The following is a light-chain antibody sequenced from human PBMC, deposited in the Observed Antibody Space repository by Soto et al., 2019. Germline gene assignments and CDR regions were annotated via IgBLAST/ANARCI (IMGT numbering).Light chain of an antibody. V-gene: IGKV1-39*01. CDR1: QSISSW. Sequence: VDRVTITCRASQSISSWLAWYQQKPGKAPKLLIYDASSLESGVPSRFSGSGSGTDFTLTISSLQPEDFATYYCQQSYSTPRTFGQGTKVDIK. CDR2: DAS. J-gene: IGKJ1*01. CDR3: QQSYSTPRT.